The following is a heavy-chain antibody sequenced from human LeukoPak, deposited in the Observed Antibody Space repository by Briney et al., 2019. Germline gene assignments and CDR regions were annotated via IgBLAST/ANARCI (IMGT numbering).Heavy chain of an antibody. D-gene: IGHD2-21*02. CDR1: GGSISSYY. V-gene: IGHV4-59*08. J-gene: IGHJ5*02. CDR2: IYYSGST. Sequence: SETLSLTCTVSGGSISSYYWSWIRQPPGKGLEWIGYIYYSGSTNYNPSLKSRLTISVDTSKNQFSLKLSSVTAADTAVYYCAKTAHIVVVTAIQGWFDPWGQGTLVTVSS. CDR3: AKTAHIVVVTAIQGWFDP.